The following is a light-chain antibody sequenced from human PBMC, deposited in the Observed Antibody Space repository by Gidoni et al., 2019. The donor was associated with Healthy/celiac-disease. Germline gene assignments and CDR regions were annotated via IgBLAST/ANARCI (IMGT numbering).Light chain of an antibody. J-gene: IGLJ2*01. CDR3: SSYTSSSTPHVV. Sequence: QSALTQPASVSGSPGPSITISCTGTSSDVGGYNYVSWYQQHPGKAPKLRIYDVSNRPSGVSNRCAGSKSGNTAALTISGLQAEDEADYYCSSYTSSSTPHVVFGGGTKLTVL. V-gene: IGLV2-14*03. CDR1: SSDVGGYNY. CDR2: DVS.